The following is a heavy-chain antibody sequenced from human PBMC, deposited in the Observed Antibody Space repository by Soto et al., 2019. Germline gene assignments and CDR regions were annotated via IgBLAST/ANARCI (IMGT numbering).Heavy chain of an antibody. CDR2: ISYDGSNK. CDR3: ATSLGSGWYGVLDWYFDL. Sequence: QVQLVESGGGVVQPGRSLRLSCAASGFTFSRFAVHWVRQAPGKGLEWVAVISYDGSNKYYAGSVKGRFTISRDNSRDMLFLQMTSLRAEDTAVYYCATSLGSGWYGVLDWYFDLGGRGTLVTVSS. D-gene: IGHD6-19*01. J-gene: IGHJ2*01. CDR1: GFTFSRFA. V-gene: IGHV3-30-3*01.